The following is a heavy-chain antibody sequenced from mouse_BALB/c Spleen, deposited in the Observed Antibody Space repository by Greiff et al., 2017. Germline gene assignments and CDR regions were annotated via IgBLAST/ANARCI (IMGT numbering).Heavy chain of an antibody. V-gene: IGHV3-2*02. CDR3: ARSVDSSGYLFAY. CDR1: GYSITSDYA. Sequence: EVQLQESGPGLVKPSQSLSLTCTVTGYSITSDYAWNWIRQFPGNKLEWMGYISYSGSTSYNPSLKSRISITRDTSKNQFFLQLNSVTTEDTATYYCARSVDSSGYLFAYWGQGTLVTVSA. J-gene: IGHJ3*01. D-gene: IGHD3-2*01. CDR2: ISYSGST.